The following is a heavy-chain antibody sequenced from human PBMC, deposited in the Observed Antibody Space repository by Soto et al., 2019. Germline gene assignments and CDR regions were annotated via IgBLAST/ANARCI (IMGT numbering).Heavy chain of an antibody. D-gene: IGHD5-12*01. V-gene: IGHV1-3*01. J-gene: IGHJ4*02. CDR2: INVDNGDT. CDR3: ARRYGYNFDYHFDY. Sequence: ASVKVTFKASGYSFRSYGIQWVRQAPGQSLEWMGWINVDNGDTKYSQNFQDRVTILRDTSASTVYMELSSLRTEDTAVYYCARRYGYNFDYHFDYWGQGTLVTVSS. CDR1: GYSFRSYG.